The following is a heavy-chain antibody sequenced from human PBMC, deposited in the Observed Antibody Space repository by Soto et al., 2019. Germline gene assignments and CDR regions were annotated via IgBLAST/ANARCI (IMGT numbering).Heavy chain of an antibody. CDR1: GFTFSNYA. CDR2: VSSTGTSP. D-gene: IGHD3-22*01. Sequence: GGSLRLSCSASGFTFSNYAMSWVRQSPGKGLEWVSGVSSTGTSPYYAGSVQGRFTISRDNSKNMFYLQMKSLRAEDTAIYYCAKARPSGGYYYVEAFDVWGQGTMDTVSS. J-gene: IGHJ3*01. V-gene: IGHV3-23*01. CDR3: AKARPSGGYYYVEAFDV.